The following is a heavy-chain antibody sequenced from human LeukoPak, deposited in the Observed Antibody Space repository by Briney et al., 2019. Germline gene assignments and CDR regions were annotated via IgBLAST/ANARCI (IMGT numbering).Heavy chain of an antibody. CDR1: GFTFSSYG. CDR2: ISFDGGNK. CDR3: AKDPSGRGSYSAFDI. Sequence: PGGSLRLSCAASGFTFSSYGMHWVRQAPGKGLEWVAVISFDGGNKYYADSVKGRFTISRDNSKNTLYLQMNSLRAEDTAVYYCAKDPSGRGSYSAFDIWGQGTMVTVSS. D-gene: IGHD1-26*01. J-gene: IGHJ3*02. V-gene: IGHV3-30*18.